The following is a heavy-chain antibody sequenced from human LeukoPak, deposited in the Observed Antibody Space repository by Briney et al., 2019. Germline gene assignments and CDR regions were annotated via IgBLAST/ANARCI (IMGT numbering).Heavy chain of an antibody. CDR2: IYHSGST. CDR3: ASSSIAARRYYYYYYYMDV. CDR1: GYSISSGYY. Sequence: PSETLSLTCAVSGYSISSGYYWGWIRQPPGKGLEWIGSIYHSGSTYYNPSLKSRVTISVDTSKNQFSLKLSSVTAADTAVYYCASSSIAARRYYYYYYYMDVWGKGTTVTVSS. D-gene: IGHD6-6*01. V-gene: IGHV4-38-2*01. J-gene: IGHJ6*03.